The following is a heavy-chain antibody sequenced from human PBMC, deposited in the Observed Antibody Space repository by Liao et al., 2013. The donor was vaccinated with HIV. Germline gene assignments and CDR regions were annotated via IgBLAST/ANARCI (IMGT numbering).Heavy chain of an antibody. CDR1: GGSFSGSF. J-gene: IGHJ5*02. V-gene: IGHV4-34*01. Sequence: QVQLQQWGAGLLKPSETLSLTCGVSGGSFSGSFWTWIRQAPGKGLEWIGESHHRGTTNYNPSLKSRVTISIDTSKRQLSLNVTSVTAADTAVYYCARAYSGAWNENPRFYNWFDPWGQGTLVIVST. CDR3: ARAYSGAWNENPRFYNWFDP. D-gene: IGHD1-1*01. CDR2: SHHRGTT.